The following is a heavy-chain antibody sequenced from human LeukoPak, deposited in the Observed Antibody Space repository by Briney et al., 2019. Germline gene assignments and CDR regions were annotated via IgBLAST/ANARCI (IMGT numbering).Heavy chain of an antibody. CDR2: ISSSGSTI. D-gene: IGHD2-2*01. Sequence: GGSLRLSCAASGFTFSDYYMSWIRQAPGKGLEWVSYISSSGSTIYYADSVKGRFTISRDNAKNSLYLQMNSLRAEDTAVYYCAREKVLVVPALGAFDIWGQGTMVTVSS. J-gene: IGHJ3*02. CDR1: GFTFSDYY. CDR3: AREKVLVVPALGAFDI. V-gene: IGHV3-11*01.